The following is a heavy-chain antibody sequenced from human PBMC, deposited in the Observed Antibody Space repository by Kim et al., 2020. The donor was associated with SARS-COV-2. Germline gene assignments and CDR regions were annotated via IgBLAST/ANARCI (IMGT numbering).Heavy chain of an antibody. J-gene: IGHJ4*02. V-gene: IGHV3-66*04. Sequence: YANSVKGRFSISRDKSTTTIYLKRNRLRAEDTSVYYCAGHYCSRGSCYFDDWGQGTLVTVSS. CDR3: AGHYCSRGSCYFDD. D-gene: IGHD2-15*01.